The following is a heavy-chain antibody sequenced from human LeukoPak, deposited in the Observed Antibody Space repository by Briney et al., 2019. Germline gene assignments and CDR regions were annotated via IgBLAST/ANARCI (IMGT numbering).Heavy chain of an antibody. CDR1: GFIFSSYE. CDR2: ISGGGDTI. V-gene: IGHV3-48*03. CDR3: ARDHGGYCSSTSCYTYYFDY. D-gene: IGHD2-2*02. J-gene: IGHJ4*02. Sequence: GGSLRLSCAASGFIFSSYEMNWVRQAPGKGLEWVSYISGGGDTIYYADSVKGRLTISRDNAKNSLYLQMNSLRAEDTAVYYCARDHGGYCSSTSCYTYYFDYWGQGTLVTVSS.